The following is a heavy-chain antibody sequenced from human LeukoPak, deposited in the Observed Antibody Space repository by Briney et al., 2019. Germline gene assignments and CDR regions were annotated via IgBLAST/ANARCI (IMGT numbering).Heavy chain of an antibody. CDR1: GGSISSYY. J-gene: IGHJ5*02. CDR3: AKEQLVDPWFDP. CDR2: INNSGRT. V-gene: IGHV4-34*01. D-gene: IGHD6-6*01. Sequence: SETLSLTCTVSGGSISSYYWSWVRQPPGKGLEGIGEINNSGRTNYNPSLKSRVTISVDTSKNQFSLKLSSVTAADTAVYYCAKEQLVDPWFDPWGQGTLVTVSS.